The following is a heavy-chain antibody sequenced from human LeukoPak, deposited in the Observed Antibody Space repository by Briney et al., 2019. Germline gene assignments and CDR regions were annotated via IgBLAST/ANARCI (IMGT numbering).Heavy chain of an antibody. CDR2: LSRSNSII. J-gene: IGHJ6*03. Sequence: GGSLRLSCAASGFTFRSYSMNWVRKAPGKGLEWDSYLSRSNSIIYYADSVKGRFTISRDNAKDSLYLQMNSLRDEDTAVYYCARDAPYDFWSGYQSGYMDVWGKGTTVTVSS. V-gene: IGHV3-48*02. D-gene: IGHD3-3*01. CDR3: ARDAPYDFWSGYQSGYMDV. CDR1: GFTFRSYS.